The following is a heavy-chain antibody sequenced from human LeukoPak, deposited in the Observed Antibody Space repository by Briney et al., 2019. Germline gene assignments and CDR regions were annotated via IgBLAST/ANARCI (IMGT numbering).Heavy chain of an antibody. J-gene: IGHJ4*02. V-gene: IGHV1-18*01. Sequence: GASVKVSYKAWVYTFTNYGILWVRQAPGQGLEWMGWISAYNGNTNYAQKLQGRVTMTTDTSTSTASMELRSLRSDDTAVYYCARDLSMIVFLEYWGQGTLVTVSS. CDR1: VYTFTNYG. CDR3: ARDLSMIVFLEY. D-gene: IGHD3-22*01. CDR2: ISAYNGNT.